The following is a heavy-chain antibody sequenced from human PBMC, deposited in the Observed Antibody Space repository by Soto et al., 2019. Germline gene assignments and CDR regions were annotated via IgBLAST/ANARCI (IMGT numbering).Heavy chain of an antibody. CDR3: AGHGWLLLRNWFDP. D-gene: IGHD3-22*01. CDR2: MFYSGYT. Sequence: QLQLQESGPGLVKHSETMSLTCTVSGGSISSSGYYWGWIRQPPGKGLEWIGSMFYSGYTDYNPSLKSRVTISVDTSKNQFSLKLSSVTAADTAVCYCAGHGWLLLRNWFDPWGQGTLVTVSS. J-gene: IGHJ5*02. CDR1: GGSISSSGYY. V-gene: IGHV4-39*01.